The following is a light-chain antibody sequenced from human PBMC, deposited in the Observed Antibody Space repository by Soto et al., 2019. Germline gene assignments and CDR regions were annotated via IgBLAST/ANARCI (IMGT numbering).Light chain of an antibody. CDR2: DSN. Sequence: EIVLTQSPATLSVSPGERATLSCRASQRISNKLAWYQQKPGQAPRLLIYDSNTRATGIPARFSGSGSVTDFTLTLSSLQSEDFVVYYCQQYNNWPPAYTFGQGTKLDFK. CDR1: QRISNK. J-gene: IGKJ2*01. CDR3: QQYNNWPPAYT. V-gene: IGKV3D-15*01.